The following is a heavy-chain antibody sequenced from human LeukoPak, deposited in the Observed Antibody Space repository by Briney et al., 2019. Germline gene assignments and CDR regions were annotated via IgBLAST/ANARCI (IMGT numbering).Heavy chain of an antibody. CDR1: GFTVSNNF. CDR2: ISGSGSTT. V-gene: IGHV3-23*01. CDR3: AKDRIGVVPDCFDY. Sequence: QPGGSLRLSCAASGFTVSNNFMTWVRQAPGKGLEWVSGISGSGSTTYYADSVKGRFTISRDNSKNTLDLQMNSLTAEDTALYYCAKDRIGVVPDCFDYWGQGALVTVSS. J-gene: IGHJ4*02. D-gene: IGHD2-21*01.